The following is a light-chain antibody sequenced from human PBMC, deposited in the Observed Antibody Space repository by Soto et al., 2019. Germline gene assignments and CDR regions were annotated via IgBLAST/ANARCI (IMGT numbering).Light chain of an antibody. Sequence: EIVLTQSPGTLSLSPGERATLSCRASQSVSNSYLAWYQQKPGQAPRLLIYGVSARATGIPDRFSGSGSGTDFTLTISRLEPEDFAVFYCQQYDGSLPYTFGQGTKLEIK. J-gene: IGKJ2*01. V-gene: IGKV3-20*01. CDR1: QSVSNSY. CDR2: GVS. CDR3: QQYDGSLPYT.